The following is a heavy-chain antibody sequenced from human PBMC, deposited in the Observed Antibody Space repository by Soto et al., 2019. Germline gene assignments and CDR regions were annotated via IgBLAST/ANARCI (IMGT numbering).Heavy chain of an antibody. D-gene: IGHD3-22*01. CDR3: ARTYHYDSLGKTYFYYGMDV. V-gene: IGHV1-69*12. J-gene: IGHJ6*02. Sequence: QVQLVQSGAEVKQPGSSVKVSCKASGGTFDNYAITWVRQAPGQGLEWMAGIIPMLDSANYAEKFQDRVTITADESTSTVYMEVSSLRSEYTAVYYCARTYHYDSLGKTYFYYGMDVWGQGTTVTVSS. CDR2: IIPMLDSA. CDR1: GGTFDNYA.